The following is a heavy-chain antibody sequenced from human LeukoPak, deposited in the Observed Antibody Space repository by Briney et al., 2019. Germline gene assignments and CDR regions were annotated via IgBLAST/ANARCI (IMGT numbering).Heavy chain of an antibody. CDR3: ARAVGSSESNWFDP. D-gene: IGHD1-26*01. CDR2: IYTSGST. J-gene: IGHJ5*02. Sequence: SETLSLTXTVSGGSISSGSYYWSWIRQPAGKGLEWIGRIYTSGSTNYNPSLKSRVTISVDRSKNQFSLMLRSVTAADTAVYYCARAVGSSESNWFDPWGQGTLATVSS. CDR1: GGSISSGSYY. V-gene: IGHV4-61*02.